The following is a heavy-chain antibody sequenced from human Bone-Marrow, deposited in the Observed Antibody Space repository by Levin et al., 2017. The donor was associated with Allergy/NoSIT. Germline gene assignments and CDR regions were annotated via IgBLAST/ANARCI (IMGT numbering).Heavy chain of an antibody. Sequence: SGPTLVKPTQTLTLTCTFSGFSLSTIGMRVSWIRQPPGKALEWLARIDWDDDKFYSTSLKTRLTISKDTSKNQVVLTMTNMDHVDTATYYCARMAYDYGDYVLFDYWGQGTLVTVSS. J-gene: IGHJ4*02. D-gene: IGHD4-17*01. V-gene: IGHV2-70*04. CDR2: IDWDDDK. CDR1: GFSLSTIGMR. CDR3: ARMAYDYGDYVLFDY.